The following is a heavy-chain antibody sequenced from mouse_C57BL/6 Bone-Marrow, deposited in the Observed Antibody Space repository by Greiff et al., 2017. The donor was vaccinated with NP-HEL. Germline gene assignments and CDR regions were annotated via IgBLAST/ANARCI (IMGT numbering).Heavy chain of an antibody. CDR1: GYTFTSYG. V-gene: IGHV1-81*01. Sequence: QVQLQQSGAELARPGASVKLSCKASGYTFTSYGISWVKQRTGQGLEWIGEIYPRSGNTYYNEKFKGKATLTADKSSSTAYMELRSLTSEDSAVYFYARRPPYYYGSSYDAYWGQGTLVTVSA. D-gene: IGHD1-1*01. J-gene: IGHJ3*01. CDR3: ARRPPYYYGSSYDAY. CDR2: IYPRSGNT.